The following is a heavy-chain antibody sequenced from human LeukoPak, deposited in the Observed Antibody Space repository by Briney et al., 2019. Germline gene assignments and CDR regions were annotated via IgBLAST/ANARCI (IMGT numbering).Heavy chain of an antibody. Sequence: PSETLSLTCTVSGGSISSYYWSWIRQPPGKGLEWIGYIDYSGSTNYNPSLKSRVTISVDTYRNQFSLKLSSVTAADTAVYYCARVPYYYGSGSYRHYYMDVWGKGTTVTVSS. D-gene: IGHD3-10*01. CDR1: GGSISSYY. CDR2: IDYSGST. V-gene: IGHV4-59*01. CDR3: ARVPYYYGSGSYRHYYMDV. J-gene: IGHJ6*03.